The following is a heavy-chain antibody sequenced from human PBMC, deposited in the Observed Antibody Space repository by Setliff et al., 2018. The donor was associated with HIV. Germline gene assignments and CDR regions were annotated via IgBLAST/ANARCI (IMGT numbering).Heavy chain of an antibody. CDR1: GGSISSSSYY. D-gene: IGHD4-4*01. V-gene: IGHV4-39*07. Sequence: SETLSLTCTVSGGSISSSSYYWGWIRQPPGKGLEWIGSIYYSGSTYYNPSLKSRVTISVDTSKNQFSLKLSSVTAADTAVYYCARDPLTTTVRHAFDIWGQGTMVTVSS. J-gene: IGHJ3*02. CDR3: ARDPLTTTVRHAFDI. CDR2: IYYSGST.